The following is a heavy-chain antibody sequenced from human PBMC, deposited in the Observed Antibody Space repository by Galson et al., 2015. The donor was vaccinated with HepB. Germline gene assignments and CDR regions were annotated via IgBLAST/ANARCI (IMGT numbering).Heavy chain of an antibody. Sequence: TLSLTCTVSGGSISSYYWSWIRQPPGKGLEWIGYIYYSGSTNYNPSLKSRVTISVDTSKNQFSLKLSSVTAADTAVYYCARRRSSWYNWYFDLWGRGTLVTVSS. J-gene: IGHJ2*01. D-gene: IGHD6-13*01. CDR2: IYYSGST. CDR3: ARRRSSWYNWYFDL. CDR1: GGSISSYY. V-gene: IGHV4-59*08.